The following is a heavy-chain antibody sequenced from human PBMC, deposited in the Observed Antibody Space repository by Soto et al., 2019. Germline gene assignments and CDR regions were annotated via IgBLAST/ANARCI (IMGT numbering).Heavy chain of an antibody. Sequence: GGSLRLSCAASGFTFSSYSMNWVRQAPGKGLEWVSYISSSSSTIYYADSVKGRFTISRDNAKNSLYLQMNSLRAEDTAVYYCARDQQAARGGVGYYYYMDVWGKGTTVTVSS. CDR3: ARDQQAARGGVGYYYYMDV. CDR2: ISSSSSTI. J-gene: IGHJ6*03. CDR1: GFTFSSYS. D-gene: IGHD6-6*01. V-gene: IGHV3-48*01.